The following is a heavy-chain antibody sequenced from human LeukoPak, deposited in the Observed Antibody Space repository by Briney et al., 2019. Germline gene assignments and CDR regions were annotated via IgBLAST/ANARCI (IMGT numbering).Heavy chain of an antibody. Sequence: SETLSLTCTVSGDSMRTGSYYWGWIRQPPGKGLEWIGSIYYSGSTNYNPSLKSRVTISVDTSKNQFSLKLSSVTAADTAVYYCARHGTTTVTGYYYYYGMDVWGQGTTVTVSS. D-gene: IGHD4-17*01. J-gene: IGHJ6*02. CDR1: GDSMRTGSYY. CDR3: ARHGTTTVTGYYYYYGMDV. V-gene: IGHV4-39*01. CDR2: IYYSGST.